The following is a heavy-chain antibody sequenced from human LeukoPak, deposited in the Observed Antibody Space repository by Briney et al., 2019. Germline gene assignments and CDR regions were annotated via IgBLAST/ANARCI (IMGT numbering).Heavy chain of an antibody. J-gene: IGHJ5*02. Sequence: ASVTVSCKASGYTFTVYYMHWVRQAPGQGVEWMGWINPNSGGTNYAQKFQGRVTMTRDTSSSTAYMELSRLRSDDTAVYYCASLLWFGEIRFDPWGQGTLVTVSS. CDR3: ASLLWFGEIRFDP. V-gene: IGHV1-2*02. D-gene: IGHD3-10*01. CDR1: GYTFTVYY. CDR2: INPNSGGT.